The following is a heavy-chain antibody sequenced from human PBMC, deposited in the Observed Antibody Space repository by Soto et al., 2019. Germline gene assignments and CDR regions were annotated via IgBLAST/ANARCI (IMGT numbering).Heavy chain of an antibody. CDR1: GFTFSSYG. V-gene: IGHV3-30*18. D-gene: IGHD3-22*01. CDR3: AKDLSYYDSSGYPNTIDY. J-gene: IGHJ4*02. CDR2: ISYDGSNQ. Sequence: QVQLVESGGGVVQPGRSLRLSCAASGFTFSSYGMHWVRQAPGKGLEWVAVISYDGSNQYYADSVKGRFTISRDNSKNTLYLQMNSLRAEDTAVYYCAKDLSYYDSSGYPNTIDYWGQGTLVTVSS.